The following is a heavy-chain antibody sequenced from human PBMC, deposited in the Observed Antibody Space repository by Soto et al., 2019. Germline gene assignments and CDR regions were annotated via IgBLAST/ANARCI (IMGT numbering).Heavy chain of an antibody. D-gene: IGHD2-8*01. Sequence: QLQLQESGSGLVKPSQTLSLTCAVSGGSISSGDYSWSWIRQPPGKGLEWIGYIYHSGSTYYNPSLKIRGTISVDRSKNQFSLKLSSVTAADTAVYYCARWWMYAPRFHPWGQGTLVTVSS. CDR1: GGSISSGDYS. J-gene: IGHJ5*02. CDR2: IYHSGST. V-gene: IGHV4-30-2*01. CDR3: ARWWMYAPRFHP.